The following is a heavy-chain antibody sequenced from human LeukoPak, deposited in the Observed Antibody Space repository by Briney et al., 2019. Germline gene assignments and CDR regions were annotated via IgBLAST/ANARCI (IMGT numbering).Heavy chain of an antibody. CDR1: GGTFSSYA. V-gene: IGHV1-69*05. J-gene: IGHJ4*02. Sequence: ASVKVSCKASGGTFSSYAISWVRRAPGQGHEWMGGIIPIFGTANYAQKFQGRVTITTDESTSTAYMELSSLRSEDTAVYYCARSGIAARSLDYWGQGTLVTVSS. CDR2: IIPIFGTA. CDR3: ARSGIAARSLDY. D-gene: IGHD6-6*01.